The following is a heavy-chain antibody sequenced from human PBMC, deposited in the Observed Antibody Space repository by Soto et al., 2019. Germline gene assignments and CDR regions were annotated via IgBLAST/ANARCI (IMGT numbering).Heavy chain of an antibody. Sequence: SVKVSCKAPGGTFSSYAISWVRQAPGQGLEWMGGTIPIFGTANYAQKFQGRVTITADESTSTAYMELSSLRSEDTAVYYCARENNYYDSSGYYGSYYYGMDVWGQGTTVTSP. CDR1: GGTFSSYA. CDR2: TIPIFGTA. J-gene: IGHJ6*02. CDR3: ARENNYYDSSGYYGSYYYGMDV. D-gene: IGHD3-22*01. V-gene: IGHV1-69*13.